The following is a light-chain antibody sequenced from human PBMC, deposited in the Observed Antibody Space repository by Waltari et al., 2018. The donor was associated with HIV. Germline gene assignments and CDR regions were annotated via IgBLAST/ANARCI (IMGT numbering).Light chain of an antibody. V-gene: IGKV1-5*03. CDR2: KAS. J-gene: IGKJ4*01. CDR1: QSISSW. Sequence: DIQMTQSPSTLSASVGDRVTITCRASQSISSWLAWYQQKPGKAPKRLIYKASTLESGVPSRFSGSGSETEFTLTISSLQPDDFATYYCQQYDSYSLAFGGGTKVEIK. CDR3: QQYDSYSLA.